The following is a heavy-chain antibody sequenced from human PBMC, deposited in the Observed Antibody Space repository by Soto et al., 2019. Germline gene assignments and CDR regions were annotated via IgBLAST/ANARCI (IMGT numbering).Heavy chain of an antibody. D-gene: IGHD5-12*01. CDR3: ARDPSGYDVDY. CDR2: IIPVLGIT. CDR1: GGIFSSYT. V-gene: IGHV1-69*08. J-gene: IGHJ4*02. Sequence: QVQLVQSGAEVKKPGSSVKVSCKSAGGIFSSYTISWVRQAPGQGLEWMGRIIPVLGITNYAQNFQDRVTITADKSTSTAYMELSSLRFEDTAVYYCARDPSGYDVDYWGQGTRLTVSS.